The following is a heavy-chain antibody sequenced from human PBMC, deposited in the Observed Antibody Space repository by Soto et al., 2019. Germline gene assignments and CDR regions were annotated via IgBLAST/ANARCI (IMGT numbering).Heavy chain of an antibody. CDR2: ISGSGGST. CDR3: AKLGPGYSGYDTTFDY. CDR1: GFTFSSYA. D-gene: IGHD5-12*01. J-gene: IGHJ4*02. V-gene: IGHV3-23*01. Sequence: PGGSLRLSCAASGFTFSSYAMSWVRQAPGKGLEWVSAISGSGGSTYYADSVKGRFTISRDNSKNTLYLQMNSLRAEDTAVYYCAKLGPGYSGYDTTFDYWGQGILVTVSS.